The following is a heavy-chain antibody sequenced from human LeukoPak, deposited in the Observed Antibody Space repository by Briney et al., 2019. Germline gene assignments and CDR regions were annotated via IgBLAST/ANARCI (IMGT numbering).Heavy chain of an antibody. CDR1: GGSISSYY. V-gene: IGHV4-59*08. J-gene: IGHJ5*02. CDR3: ARRGYGGPFDP. CDR2: IYYSGST. Sequence: SETLSLTCTVSGGSISSYYWSWIRQPPGKGLEWIGYIYYSGSTNYNPSLKSRVTISVDTSKNQFSLKLSSVTAADTAVYYCARRGYGGPFDPWGQGTLVTVPS. D-gene: IGHD4-23*01.